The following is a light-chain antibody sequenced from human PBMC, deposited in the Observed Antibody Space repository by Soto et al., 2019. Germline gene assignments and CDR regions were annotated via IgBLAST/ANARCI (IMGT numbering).Light chain of an antibody. Sequence: ETVMTQSPATLSVSPGESATLSCRASQGVGRNLAWYRQKSGQPPRLLISGASNRATGIPARFSGSGSGTDFTLTISSLQSEDFAVYCCHQYHDWPYTFGQGTKVDIK. CDR3: HQYHDWPYT. CDR1: QGVGRN. J-gene: IGKJ2*01. CDR2: GAS. V-gene: IGKV3-15*01.